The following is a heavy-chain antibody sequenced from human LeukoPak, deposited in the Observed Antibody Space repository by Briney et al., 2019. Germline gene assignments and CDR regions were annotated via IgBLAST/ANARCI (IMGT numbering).Heavy chain of an antibody. V-gene: IGHV3-33*01. CDR1: GFTFSIYG. Sequence: PGGSLRLSCAASGFTFSIYGMHWVRQAPGKGLEWVAVIWNDGSNKYYADSVKGRFTISRDNSKNTLYLQMNSLRGEDTAVYYCARASGSYDYWGRGTPVTVSS. D-gene: IGHD1-26*01. J-gene: IGHJ4*02. CDR3: ARASGSYDY. CDR2: IWNDGSNK.